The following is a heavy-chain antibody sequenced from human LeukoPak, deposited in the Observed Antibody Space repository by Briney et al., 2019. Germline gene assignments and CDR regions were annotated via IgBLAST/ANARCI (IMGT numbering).Heavy chain of an antibody. D-gene: IGHD1-26*01. V-gene: IGHV1-8*01. J-gene: IGHJ4*02. CDR2: MNPNSGNT. CDR3: ARVQGGATSDY. Sequence: ASVKVSCKASGYTYTSYDINWVRQATGQALEWMGWMNPNSGNTGYAQKFQGRVTMTRYTSISTAYTELSSLRSDDTAVYYCARVQGGATSDYWGQGTLVTVSS. CDR1: GYTYTSYD.